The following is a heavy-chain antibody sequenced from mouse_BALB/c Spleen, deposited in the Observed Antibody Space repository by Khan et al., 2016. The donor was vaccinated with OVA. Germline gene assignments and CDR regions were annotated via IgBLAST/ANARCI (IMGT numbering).Heavy chain of an antibody. V-gene: IGHV1S137*01. J-gene: IGHJ2*01. CDR2: ISTYSGST. D-gene: IGHD2-3*01. CDR1: GYTFTDYA. Sequence: QVQLQQSGPELVRPGVSVKISCKGSGYTFTDYAMYWVKQSHAKSLEWIGLISTYSGSTNYNQTFKGKVTMTVDKSSSAAYMELARLTSEDSAIYYCATPAYDGYYDYWGQGTALTVSS. CDR3: ATPAYDGYYDY.